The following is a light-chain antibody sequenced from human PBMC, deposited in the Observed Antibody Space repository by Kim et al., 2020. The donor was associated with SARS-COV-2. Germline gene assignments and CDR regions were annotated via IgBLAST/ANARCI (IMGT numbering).Light chain of an antibody. CDR2: QNT. V-gene: IGLV3-21*04. CDR3: QVWDNIVDVV. Sequence: VAPGETATITGGGNKIGSKSVHWYQERPGQAPVLVIFQNTDRPSGIPDRFSASNSGNTATLTISRVAAGDEADYYCQVWDNIVDVVFGGGTQLTVL. CDR1: KIGSKS. J-gene: IGLJ2*01.